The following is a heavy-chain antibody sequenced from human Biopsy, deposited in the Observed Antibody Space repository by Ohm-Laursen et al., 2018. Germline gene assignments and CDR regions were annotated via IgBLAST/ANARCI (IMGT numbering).Heavy chain of an antibody. CDR1: GGSISGYY. Sequence: SDTLSLTCSISGGSISGYYWNWIRQSPGKGLEWIGYIWSSGTTDYNPSLQSRVSMSLELSTDQLSLKVDSVTAADTAVYYCARVVGAATGFDQWGQGIPVTVSS. D-gene: IGHD1-26*01. CDR2: IWSSGTT. V-gene: IGHV4-59*07. J-gene: IGHJ4*02. CDR3: ARVVGAATGFDQ.